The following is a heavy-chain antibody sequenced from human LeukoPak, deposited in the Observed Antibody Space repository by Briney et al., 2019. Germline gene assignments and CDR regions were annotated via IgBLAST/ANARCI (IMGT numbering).Heavy chain of an antibody. CDR3: ARGEIRPGPYYYYYYYMDV. V-gene: IGHV6-1*01. Sequence: SQTLSLTCAISGDGVSSNSAAWNWIRQSPSRGLEWLGRTYYRSKWYNDYAVSVKSRITINPDTSKNQFSLQLNSVTPEDTAVYYCARGEIRPGPYYYYYYYMDVWGKGTTVTVSS. CDR1: GDGVSSNSAA. J-gene: IGHJ6*03. CDR2: TYYRSKWYN. D-gene: IGHD3-10*01.